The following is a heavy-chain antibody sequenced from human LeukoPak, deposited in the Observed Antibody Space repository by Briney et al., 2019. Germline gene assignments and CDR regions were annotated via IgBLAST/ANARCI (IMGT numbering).Heavy chain of an antibody. Sequence: APVKVSCKASGYTFSDFGISWVRQAPGQGLGWMGWISTYNGNTNYAQKLQGRVAINTDTSTSTAYMELRSLRSDDTAVYYCARDCDRSGYYCYWGQGTLVTVSS. J-gene: IGHJ4*02. D-gene: IGHD3-22*01. CDR3: ARDCDRSGYYCY. CDR1: GYTFSDFG. V-gene: IGHV1-18*01. CDR2: ISTYNGNT.